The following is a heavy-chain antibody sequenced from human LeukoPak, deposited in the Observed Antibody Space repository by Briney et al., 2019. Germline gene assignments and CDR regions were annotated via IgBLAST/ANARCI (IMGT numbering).Heavy chain of an antibody. J-gene: IGHJ4*02. CDR1: GYSYSNYA. CDR3: ARAIIFGVVPEDY. V-gene: IGHV1-18*01. CDR2: MSAFSGYT. D-gene: IGHD3-3*01. Sequence: ASVKVSCKASGYSYSNYAISWVRQAPGQGLEWMGWMSAFSGYTKYAQKLQGRVTMTTDTSTSTAYMELSRLRSDDTAVYYCARAIIFGVVPEDYWGQGTLVTVSS.